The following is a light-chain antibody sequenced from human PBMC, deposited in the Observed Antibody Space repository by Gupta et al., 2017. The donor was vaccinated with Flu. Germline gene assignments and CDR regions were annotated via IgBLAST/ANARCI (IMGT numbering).Light chain of an antibody. CDR1: QSPLLNNGYNY. Sequence: DIVMPQSLLSLLVTPREPASIPCRSCQSPLLNNGYNYLYWYLQKPGQSPHLLIYLSSNRASGVPDRVSGSGSGTDFTLKISRVEAEDVGVYYFMQALQTTWTFGQGTKVEIK. J-gene: IGKJ1*01. CDR3: MQALQTTWT. V-gene: IGKV2-28*01. CDR2: LSS.